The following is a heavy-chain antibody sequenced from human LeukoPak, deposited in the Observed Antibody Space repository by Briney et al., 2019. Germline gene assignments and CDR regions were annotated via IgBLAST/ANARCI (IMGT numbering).Heavy chain of an antibody. CDR2: IYYSGST. D-gene: IGHD6-6*01. CDR1: GGSISSSSYY. Sequence: KSSETLSLTCTVSGGSISSSSYYWGWIRQPPGKGLEWIGSIYYSGSTSYNPSLKSRVTISVDTSKNQFSLKLSSVTAADTAVYYCARDRYSSSSAYDYWGQGTLVTVSS. V-gene: IGHV4-39*07. J-gene: IGHJ4*02. CDR3: ARDRYSSSSAYDY.